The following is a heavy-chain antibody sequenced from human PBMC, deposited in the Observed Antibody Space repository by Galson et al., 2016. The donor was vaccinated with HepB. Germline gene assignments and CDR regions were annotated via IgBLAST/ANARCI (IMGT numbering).Heavy chain of an antibody. Sequence: SLRLSCAASGFTFSSYDMHWVRQATGRGLEWVSAIGTAGDPYYPGSVKGRFTISRENAKNSLYLRMNSLRAGDTAVYYCARGLIGFWSGPTGMDVWGQGTTVTVSS. D-gene: IGHD3-3*01. CDR2: IGTAGDP. V-gene: IGHV3-13*05. J-gene: IGHJ6*02. CDR3: ARGLIGFWSGPTGMDV. CDR1: GFTFSSYD.